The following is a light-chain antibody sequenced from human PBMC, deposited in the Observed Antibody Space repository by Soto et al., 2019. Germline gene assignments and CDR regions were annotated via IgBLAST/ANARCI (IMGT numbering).Light chain of an antibody. J-gene: IGKJ5*01. CDR1: QSVSNSF. Sequence: EIVLTQSPGTLSLSPGERATLSCRASQSVSNSFFAWYQQKPGQAPRLLIHGVSSRATGIPDRFSGSGSGTDFTLTISGLQPEDFAVYYCLQANRVPLSFGQGTRVEI. V-gene: IGKV3-20*01. CDR2: GVS. CDR3: LQANRVPLS.